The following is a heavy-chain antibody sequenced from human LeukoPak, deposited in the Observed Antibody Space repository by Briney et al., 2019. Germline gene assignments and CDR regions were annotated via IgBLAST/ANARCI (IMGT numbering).Heavy chain of an antibody. J-gene: IGHJ4*02. V-gene: IGHV1-2*06. CDR3: ARVRRITMIVALDY. CDR1: GYTFTGYY. CDR2: INPNSGGT. Sequence: ASVKVSCKASGYTFTGYYMHWVRQAPGQGLEWMGRINPNSGGTNYAQKFQGRVTMTRDTSISTAYMELSRLRSDDTAVYYCARVRRITMIVALDYWGQGTLVTVSS. D-gene: IGHD3-22*01.